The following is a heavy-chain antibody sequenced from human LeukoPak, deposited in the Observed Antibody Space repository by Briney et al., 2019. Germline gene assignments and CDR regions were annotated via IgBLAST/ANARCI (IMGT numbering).Heavy chain of an antibody. CDR2: INWNGGTT. Sequence: GGALRLSCAASGFTFYDYGMSWVRQAPGEGLELVSGINWNGGTTSYADSVKGRFTISRDNAKNSLYLQMNSLRAEDTALYYCARGYSSGWLFDYWGQGTLVTVSS. CDR1: GFTFYDYG. V-gene: IGHV3-20*04. CDR3: ARGYSSGWLFDY. D-gene: IGHD6-19*01. J-gene: IGHJ4*02.